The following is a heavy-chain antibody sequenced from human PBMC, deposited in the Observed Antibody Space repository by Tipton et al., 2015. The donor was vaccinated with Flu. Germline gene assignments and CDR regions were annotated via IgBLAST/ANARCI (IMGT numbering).Heavy chain of an antibody. CDR1: GGSISSHY. D-gene: IGHD6-19*01. V-gene: IGHV4-39*07. Sequence: TLSLTCTVSGGSISSHYWGWIRQPPGKGLEWIGCIYSSGSTYYNPSLKSRVTIPLDTSKNQFSLKLSSVTAADTAVYYCAREKDSSGSEYFQHWGQGTLVTVSS. CDR3: AREKDSSGSEYFQH. J-gene: IGHJ1*01. CDR2: IYSSGST.